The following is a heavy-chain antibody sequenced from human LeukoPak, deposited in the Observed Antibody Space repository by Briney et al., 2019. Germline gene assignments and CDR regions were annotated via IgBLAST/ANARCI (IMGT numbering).Heavy chain of an antibody. CDR3: ARVAVAGNWFDP. D-gene: IGHD6-19*01. CDR1: GGTFSSYA. Sequence: SVKVSCKASGGTFSSYAISWVRQAPGQGLEWMGGIIPIFGTANYAQKFQGRVTITADESTSTAYMELSSLRSEDTAVYYCARVAVAGNWFDPWGQGTLVTVSS. V-gene: IGHV1-69*13. J-gene: IGHJ5*02. CDR2: IIPIFGTA.